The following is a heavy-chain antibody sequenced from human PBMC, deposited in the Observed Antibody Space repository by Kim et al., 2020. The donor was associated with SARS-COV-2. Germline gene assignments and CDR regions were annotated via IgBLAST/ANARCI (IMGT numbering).Heavy chain of an antibody. D-gene: IGHD4-17*01. CDR1: GFTFTSYA. CDR2: ISGGGGST. Sequence: GGSLRLSCVASGFTFTSYAMNWVRQAPGKGLEWVSGISGGGGSTYYADSVKRRFTISRDSSKNMVYLQMNSLRAEDTAVYYCAKELRMTTQTSGGDFFDYWGRGTLVTVSS. V-gene: IGHV3-23*01. CDR3: AKELRMTTQTSGGDFFDY. J-gene: IGHJ4*02.